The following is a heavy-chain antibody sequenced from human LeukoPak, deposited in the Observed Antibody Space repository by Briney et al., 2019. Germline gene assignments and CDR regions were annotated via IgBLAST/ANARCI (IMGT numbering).Heavy chain of an antibody. Sequence: KPSETLSLTCAVYGGSFSGYYWSWIRQPPGKGLEWIGEINHSGSTNYNPSLKSRVTISVDTSKNQFSLKLSSVTAADTAVYYCARHSKDDYGDPGYFDLWGRGTLVTVSS. CDR3: ARHSKDDYGDPGYFDL. J-gene: IGHJ2*01. V-gene: IGHV4-34*01. D-gene: IGHD4-17*01. CDR2: INHSGST. CDR1: GGSFSGYY.